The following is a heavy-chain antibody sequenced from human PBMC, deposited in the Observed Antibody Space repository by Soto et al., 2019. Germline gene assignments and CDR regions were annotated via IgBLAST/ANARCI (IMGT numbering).Heavy chain of an antibody. V-gene: IGHV3-33*01. CDR1: GFTFSSYG. CDR2: IWYDGSNK. J-gene: IGHJ3*02. D-gene: IGHD2-15*01. Sequence: GGSLRLSCAASGFTFSSYGMHWVRQAPGKGLEWVAVIWYDGSNKYYADSVKGRFTISRDNSKNTLYLQMNSLRAEDTAVYYCARGYCSGGSCYSAAFDIWGQGTMVTVSS. CDR3: ARGYCSGGSCYSAAFDI.